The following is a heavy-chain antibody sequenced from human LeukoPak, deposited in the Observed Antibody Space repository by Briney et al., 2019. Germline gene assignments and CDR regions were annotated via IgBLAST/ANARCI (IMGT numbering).Heavy chain of an antibody. CDR1: GGTFSSYT. D-gene: IGHD5-18*01. J-gene: IGHJ4*02. CDR3: ASRYSYGTPAYSDY. Sequence: GSSVKVSCKASGGTFSSYTISWVRQAPGQGLEWMGRIIPILGIANYAQKFQGRVTITADKSTSTAYMELSSLRSEDTAVYYCASRYSYGTPAYSDYWGQGTLVTVSS. CDR2: IIPILGIA. V-gene: IGHV1-69*02.